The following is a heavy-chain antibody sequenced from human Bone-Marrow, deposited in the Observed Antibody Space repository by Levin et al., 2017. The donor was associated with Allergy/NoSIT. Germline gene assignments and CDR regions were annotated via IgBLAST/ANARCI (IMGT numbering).Heavy chain of an antibody. J-gene: IGHJ6*02. CDR3: ARDRSEHASRYYDYGMDV. Sequence: SQTLSLTCTVSGGSISSYYWSWIRQPPGKGLEWIGYIYYSGSTNYNPSLKSRVTISVDTSKNQFSLKLSSVTAADTAVYYCARDRSEHASRYYDYGMDVWGQGTTVTVSS. D-gene: IGHD3-10*01. CDR1: GGSISSYY. CDR2: IYYSGST. V-gene: IGHV4-59*01.